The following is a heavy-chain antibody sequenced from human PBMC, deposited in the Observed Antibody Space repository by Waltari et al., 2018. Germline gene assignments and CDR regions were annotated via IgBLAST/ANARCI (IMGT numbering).Heavy chain of an antibody. CDR1: EFTLSHSA. D-gene: IGHD6-19*01. J-gene: IGHJ4*02. V-gene: IGHV3-23*01. Sequence: EVRLSESGGGLAQPGGSLRLSCVASEFTLSHSAISGVRQAPGKGLEWVSALVRSGFGTHYADSVKGRFAISRDNAKNTLYLQMNSLRAEDTAVYYCAKCEMYDSGWCAFFRYWGQGTLVTVSS. CDR3: AKCEMYDSGWCAFFRY. CDR2: LVRSGFGT.